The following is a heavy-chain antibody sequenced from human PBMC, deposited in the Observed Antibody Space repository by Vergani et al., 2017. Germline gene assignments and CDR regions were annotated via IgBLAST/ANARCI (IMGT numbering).Heavy chain of an antibody. Sequence: LVESGGGLVQPGGSLRLSCAASSFSVSSHYMTWVRQAPGKGLEWVSTINIGGRTSYADSVKGRLTLTRDDSKNTLHLQMNGLRAEDTAVYYCARDRGCATISCYFSGAFDYWGLGTLVSVSS. CDR3: ARDRGCATISCYFSGAFDY. J-gene: IGHJ4*02. V-gene: IGHV3-66*01. D-gene: IGHD2-2*01. CDR2: INIGGRT. CDR1: SFSVSSHY.